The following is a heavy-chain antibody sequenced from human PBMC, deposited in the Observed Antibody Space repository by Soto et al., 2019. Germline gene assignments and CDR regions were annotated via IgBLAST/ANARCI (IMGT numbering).Heavy chain of an antibody. D-gene: IGHD3-22*01. CDR1: GFTFSSYW. CDR3: ASQHYYDSSGYYPVGP. CDR2: INSDGSST. J-gene: IGHJ5*02. V-gene: IGHV3-74*01. Sequence: GGSLRLSCAASGFTFSSYWMHWVRQAPGKGLVWVSRINSDGSSTSYADSVKGRFTISRDNAKNTPYLQMNSLRAEDTAVYYCASQHYYDSSGYYPVGPWGQGTLVTVSS.